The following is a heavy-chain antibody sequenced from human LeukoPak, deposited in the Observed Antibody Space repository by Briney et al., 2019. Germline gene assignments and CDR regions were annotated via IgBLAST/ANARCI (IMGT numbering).Heavy chain of an antibody. D-gene: IGHD1-26*01. CDR3: ARNSGSYSAEDAFDI. CDR1: GFTFSSYS. V-gene: IGHV3-21*01. Sequence: GGSLRLSCAASGFTFSSYSMNWVRQAPGKGLKWVSSISSSSSYIYYADSVKGRFTISRDNAKNSLYPQMNSLRAEDTAVYYCARNSGSYSAEDAFDIWGQGTMVTVSS. J-gene: IGHJ3*02. CDR2: ISSSSSYI.